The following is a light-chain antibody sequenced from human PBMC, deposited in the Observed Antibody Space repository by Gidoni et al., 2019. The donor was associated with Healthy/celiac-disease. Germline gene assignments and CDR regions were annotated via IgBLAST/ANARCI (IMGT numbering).Light chain of an antibody. Sequence: DIVMTQSPLSLPVTPGEPASISCRSSQSLLHINGYNYLDWYLQKPGQSPQLLIYLGSNRDSGVPDRFSGSGSGTDFTLKISRVEAEDVGVYYCMQALQTPPWTFGQGTKVEIK. CDR2: LGS. J-gene: IGKJ1*01. CDR3: MQALQTPPWT. V-gene: IGKV2-28*01. CDR1: QSLLHINGYNY.